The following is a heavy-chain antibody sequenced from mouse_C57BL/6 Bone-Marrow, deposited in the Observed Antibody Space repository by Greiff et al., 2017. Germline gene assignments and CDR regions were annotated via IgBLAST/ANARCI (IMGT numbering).Heavy chain of an antibody. CDR3: ASSRAWFAY. D-gene: IGHD1-1*01. CDR1: GYTFTSYW. Sequence: VQLQQPGAELVKPGASVKLSCKASGYTFTSYWMQWVKQRPGQGLEWIGEIDPSDSYTNYNQKFKGKATLTVDPSSSTAYMQLSSLTSEDSAVYYCASSRAWFAYWGQGTLVTVSA. CDR2: IDPSDSYT. J-gene: IGHJ3*01. V-gene: IGHV1-50*01.